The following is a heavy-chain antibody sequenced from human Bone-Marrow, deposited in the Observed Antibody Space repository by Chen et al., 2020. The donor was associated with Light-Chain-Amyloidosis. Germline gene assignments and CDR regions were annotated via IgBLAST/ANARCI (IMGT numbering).Heavy chain of an antibody. J-gene: IGHJ4*02. CDR2: IYPDPAAA. CDR1: GYTFPNYW. CDR3: GSRRDNDDLDY. V-gene: IGHV5-51*01. D-gene: IGHD1-1*01. Sequence: EVQLEQSGPEVKKPGESLKISCKGSGYTFPNYWIGWVRQMPGKGLEWMGVIYPDPAAARNTQCDAGQTTVEADESSTPDYLQCRRLQASHTAMYYCGSRRDNDDLDYWHPGTLVTDSS.